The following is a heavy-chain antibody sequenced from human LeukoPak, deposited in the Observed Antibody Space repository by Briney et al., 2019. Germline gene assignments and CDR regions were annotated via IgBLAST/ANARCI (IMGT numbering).Heavy chain of an antibody. V-gene: IGHV3-23*01. CDR1: GFTFSSYA. CDR3: AKAYWNEYYFDY. CDR2: ISGSGGST. D-gene: IGHD1-1*01. J-gene: IGHJ4*02. Sequence: GGSLRLSCTASGFTFSSYAMSWVRQTPGKGLEWVSAISGSGGSTYYTDSVKGRFTISRDNSRNTLFLQMNSLRAEDTAVYYCAKAYWNEYYFDYWGQGTLVTVSS.